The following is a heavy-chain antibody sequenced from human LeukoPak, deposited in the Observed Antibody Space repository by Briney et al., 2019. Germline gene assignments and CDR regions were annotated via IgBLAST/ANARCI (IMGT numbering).Heavy chain of an antibody. CDR3: AKDGGEYYDILTGYYPRLYYMDV. CDR2: ISGSGGST. J-gene: IGHJ6*03. V-gene: IGHV3-23*01. D-gene: IGHD3-9*01. Sequence: GGSLRLSCGASGFTLSTYGMSWVRQAPGEGLEWVSAISGSGGSTYYADSVKGRFTISRDNSKNTLYLQMNSLRAEDTAVYYCAKDGGEYYDILTGYYPRLYYMDVWGKGTTVTISS. CDR1: GFTLSTYG.